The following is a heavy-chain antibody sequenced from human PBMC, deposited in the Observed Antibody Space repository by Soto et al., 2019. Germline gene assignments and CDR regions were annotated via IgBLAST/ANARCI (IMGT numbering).Heavy chain of an antibody. Sequence: GESLKISCKGSGYSFTSYWIGWVRQMPGKGLEWMGIIYPGDSDTRYSPSFQGQVTISADKSISTAYLQWSSLKASDTAMYYCARTGIAADRNNWFDPWGQGTLVTVSS. J-gene: IGHJ5*02. CDR2: IYPGDSDT. CDR1: GYSFTSYW. D-gene: IGHD6-25*01. V-gene: IGHV5-51*01. CDR3: ARTGIAADRNNWFDP.